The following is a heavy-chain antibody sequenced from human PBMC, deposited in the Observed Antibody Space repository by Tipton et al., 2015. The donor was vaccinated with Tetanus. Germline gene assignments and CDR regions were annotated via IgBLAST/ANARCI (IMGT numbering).Heavy chain of an antibody. CDR2: ISAYNGNT. Sequence: QLVQSGAEVKKPGASVKVSCKASGYTFTSYGISWVRQAPGQGLEWMGWISAYNGNTNYAQKLQGRVTMTTDTSTSTAYMELRSLRSDDTAVYYCARVITLNYYDSSGYQDAFDIWGQGTMVTVSS. CDR3: ARVITLNYYDSSGYQDAFDI. J-gene: IGHJ3*02. CDR1: GYTFTSYG. D-gene: IGHD3-22*01. V-gene: IGHV1-18*04.